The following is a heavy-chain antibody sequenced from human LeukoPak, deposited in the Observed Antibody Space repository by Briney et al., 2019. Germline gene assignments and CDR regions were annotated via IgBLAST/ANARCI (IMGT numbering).Heavy chain of an antibody. CDR3: AKSLGRWLPYGMDV. Sequence: GASLTLSCAASGFTFSSYAMSWVRQAPGKGLEWVSAISGSGGSTYYADSVKGRFTISRDNSKNTLYLQMNSLRAEDTAVYYCAKSLGRWLPYGMDVWGQGTTVTVSS. D-gene: IGHD5-24*01. J-gene: IGHJ6*02. CDR2: ISGSGGST. V-gene: IGHV3-23*01. CDR1: GFTFSSYA.